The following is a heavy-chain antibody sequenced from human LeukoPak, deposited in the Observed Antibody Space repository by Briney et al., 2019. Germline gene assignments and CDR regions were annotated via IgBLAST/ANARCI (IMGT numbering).Heavy chain of an antibody. J-gene: IGHJ4*02. D-gene: IGHD3-3*01. CDR1: GGSISSSSYY. V-gene: IGHV4-39*01. CDR2: IYYSGST. CDR3: ARRLRFLEHLDY. Sequence: SETLSLTCTVSGGSISSSSYYWGWIRQPPGKGLEWIGSIYYSGSTYYNPSLKSRVTISVDTSKNQFSLKLSSATAADTAVYYCARRLRFLEHLDYWGQGTLVTVSS.